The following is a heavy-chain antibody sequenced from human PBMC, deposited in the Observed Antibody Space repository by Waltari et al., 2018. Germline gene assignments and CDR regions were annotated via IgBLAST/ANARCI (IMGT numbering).Heavy chain of an antibody. CDR1: GGSFSGYY. J-gene: IGHJ6*02. D-gene: IGHD6-13*01. Sequence: QVQLQQWGAGLLKPSETLSITCAVYGGSFSGYYWGWIRQPPGKGLEWIGEINHKGSTNYNPSLKSRVTMSVDTSKNQFSLKLSSVTAADTAVYYCWSGKQEPFYGVDVWGQGTTVTVSS. CDR2: INHKGST. CDR3: WSGKQEPFYGVDV. V-gene: IGHV4-34*01.